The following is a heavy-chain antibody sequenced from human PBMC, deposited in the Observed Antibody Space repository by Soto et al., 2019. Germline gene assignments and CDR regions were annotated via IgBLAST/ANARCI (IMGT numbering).Heavy chain of an antibody. J-gene: IGHJ3*02. Sequence: SENLSLTCTVSDGTISIYYWNWTRQPPGKELERIGYIYYSGSTHYNPSLKSRLAISVDTSKNQFSLKLTSVTDADTAVYYCVRHVRGPSNAFYIWGQGTMVTVSS. CDR2: IYYSGST. V-gene: IGHV4-59*08. CDR3: VRHVRGPSNAFYI. CDR1: DGTISIYY.